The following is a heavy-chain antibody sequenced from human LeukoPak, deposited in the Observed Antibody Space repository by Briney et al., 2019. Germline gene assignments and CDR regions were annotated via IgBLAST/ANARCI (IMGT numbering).Heavy chain of an antibody. J-gene: IGHJ4*02. CDR2: IYGNDDK. CDR1: GFSLSTSVGG. Sequence: ESGPTLVNPTQTLTLTCTFSGFSLSTSVGGVGWIRQPPGKALEWLALIYGNDDKRYSASLKSRLTITKDTSKNQVVLTMTNMDPVDTATYYCVHDVPGDYGFDYWGQGTLVTVSS. D-gene: IGHD4-17*01. V-gene: IGHV2-5*01. CDR3: VHDVPGDYGFDY.